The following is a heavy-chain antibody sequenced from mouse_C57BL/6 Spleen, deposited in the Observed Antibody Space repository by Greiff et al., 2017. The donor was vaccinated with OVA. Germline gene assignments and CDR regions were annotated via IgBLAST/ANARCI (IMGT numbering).Heavy chain of an antibody. D-gene: IGHD2-12*01. Sequence: EVKLMESGGGLVKPGGSLKLSCAASGFTFSDYGMHWVRQAPEKGLEWVAYISSGSSTIYYADTVKGRFTISRDNAKNTLFLQMTSLRSEDTAMYYCAREDSNDGFAYWGQGTLVTVSA. CDR1: GFTFSDYG. CDR3: AREDSNDGFAY. CDR2: ISSGSSTI. J-gene: IGHJ3*01. V-gene: IGHV5-17*01.